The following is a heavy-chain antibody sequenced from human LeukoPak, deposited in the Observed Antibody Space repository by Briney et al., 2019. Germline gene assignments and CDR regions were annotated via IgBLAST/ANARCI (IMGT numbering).Heavy chain of an antibody. Sequence: GESLKISCTGSGYSFTSYWIGWVRQMPGKGLEWMGIIYPGDSDTRYSPSFQGQVTISADKSISTAYLQWSSLKASDTAMYYCARHPGGYSYGSSFDYWGQGTLVTVSS. D-gene: IGHD5-18*01. CDR2: IYPGDSDT. V-gene: IGHV5-51*01. CDR3: ARHPGGYSYGSSFDY. J-gene: IGHJ4*02. CDR1: GYSFTSYW.